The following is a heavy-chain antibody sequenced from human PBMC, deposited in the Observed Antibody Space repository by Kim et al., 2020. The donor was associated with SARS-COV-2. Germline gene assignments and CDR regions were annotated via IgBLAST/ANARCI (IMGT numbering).Heavy chain of an antibody. CDR2: ISSGGGAA. D-gene: IGHD1-1*01. J-gene: IGHJ6*02. V-gene: IGHV3-23*01. CDR1: GFTFSSYP. Sequence: GGSLRLSCAASGFTFSSYPMTWVRQAPGKGLEWVSTISSGGGAAFYADSVKGRFTISRDNSKNTLYLQVNSLRAEDTAVYYCAKRDPTIGYGMDVWGQGT. CDR3: AKRDPTIGYGMDV.